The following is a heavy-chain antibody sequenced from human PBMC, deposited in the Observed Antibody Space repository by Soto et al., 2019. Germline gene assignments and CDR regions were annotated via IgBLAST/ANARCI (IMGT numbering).Heavy chain of an antibody. D-gene: IGHD3-10*01. V-gene: IGHV3-23*01. CDR1: GFTFSSYA. CDR3: AINLVGRAVESVSDY. Sequence: EVQLLESGGGLVQPGGSLRLSCAASGFTFSSYAMSWVRQAPGKGLEWVSAISGSGCSTYYADSVKGRFTISRDNSKNTLDLQMNSLRAEDTAVYYCAINLVGRAVESVSDYWGQGTLVTVSS. CDR2: ISGSGCST. J-gene: IGHJ4*02.